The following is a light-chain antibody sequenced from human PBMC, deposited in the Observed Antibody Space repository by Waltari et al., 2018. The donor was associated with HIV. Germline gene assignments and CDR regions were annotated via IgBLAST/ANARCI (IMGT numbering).Light chain of an antibody. CDR3: QVWVNSVV. V-gene: IGLV3-9*01. Sequence: SYELPQPLSVSVALGQTAQITCGGRSIWTKDGHWYRQKPGQAPELVIFNDSKRPSGIPGRFLGSKSTNTATLTITGAQVGDEADYYCQVWVNSVVFGGGTMLTVL. CDR2: NDS. CDR1: SIWTKD. J-gene: IGLJ3*02.